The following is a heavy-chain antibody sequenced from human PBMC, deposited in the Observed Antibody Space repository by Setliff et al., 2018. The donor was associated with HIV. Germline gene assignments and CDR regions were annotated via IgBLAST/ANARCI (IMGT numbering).Heavy chain of an antibody. CDR1: GDSIITYY. D-gene: IGHD4-4*01. CDR2: IHHSGSS. J-gene: IGHJ4*02. CDR3: AREHDYSNYRRLDS. Sequence: SETMSLTCTVSGDSIITYYWTWIRQPPGKGLEWIGYIHHSGSSDYTPSLRSRVTMSVDTSKNQFSLKLTSVTAADTAVYYCAREHDYSNYRRLDSWGQGILVTVSS. V-gene: IGHV4-4*08.